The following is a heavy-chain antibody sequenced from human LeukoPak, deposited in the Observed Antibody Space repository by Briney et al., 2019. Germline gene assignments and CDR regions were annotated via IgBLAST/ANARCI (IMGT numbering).Heavy chain of an antibody. CDR2: ISGSGGST. V-gene: IGHV3-23*01. CDR3: XXXXXXXXXXXXTDRYGYN. Sequence: SGGSLRLSCAASGFTFSSYAMSWVRQAPGKGLEWVSAISGSGGSTYYADSVKGRFTISRDNSKNTLYLQMNSLRAEDTAVYYXXXXXXXXXXXXXTDRYGYNWGQGTLVTVSS. J-gene: IGHJ4*02. D-gene: IGHD1-20*01. CDR1: GFTFSSYA.